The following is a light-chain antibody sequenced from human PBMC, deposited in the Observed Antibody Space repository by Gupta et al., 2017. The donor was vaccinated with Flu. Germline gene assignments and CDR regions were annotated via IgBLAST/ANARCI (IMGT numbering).Light chain of an antibody. CDR3: QQYDNYPLT. V-gene: IGKV1D-16*01. CDR1: QGVNTW. Sequence: PASLSASMGDSVTITCRASQGVNTWLAWYQQKPGEAPKSLIYAASNLQSGVPSRFSGGGSGTEFSLTINNLQPEDSATYYCQQYDNYPLTFGPGTRLEIK. CDR2: AAS. J-gene: IGKJ3*01.